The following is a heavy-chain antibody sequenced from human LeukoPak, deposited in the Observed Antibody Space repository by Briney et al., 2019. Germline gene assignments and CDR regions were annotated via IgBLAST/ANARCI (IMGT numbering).Heavy chain of an antibody. J-gene: IGHJ4*02. V-gene: IGHV3-9*03. Sequence: GRSLRPSCAASRFTFDDYAMHWVRQAPGKGLEWVSGISWNSGSIGYADSVKGRFTISRDNAKNSLYLQMNSLRAEDMALYYCAKTKYYDFWSGYFDYWGQGTLVTVSS. D-gene: IGHD3-3*01. CDR2: ISWNSGSI. CDR3: AKTKYYDFWSGYFDY. CDR1: RFTFDDYA.